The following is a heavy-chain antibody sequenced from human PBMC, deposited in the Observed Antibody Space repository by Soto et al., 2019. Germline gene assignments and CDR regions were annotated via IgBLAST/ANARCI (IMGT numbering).Heavy chain of an antibody. V-gene: IGHV1-69*12. Sequence: QVQLVQSGAEVKKPGSSVKVSCKASGGTCSSYAISWVRQAPGQGLEWMGGIIPIFGTANYAQKFQGRVTITAYESTSTGYMELSSLRSDDTAVYYGAMSVGDTSQDDYGRDVWGQGTTVTVAS. J-gene: IGHJ6*02. CDR3: AMSVGDTSQDDYGRDV. CDR2: IIPIFGTA. D-gene: IGHD1-26*01. CDR1: GGTCSSYA.